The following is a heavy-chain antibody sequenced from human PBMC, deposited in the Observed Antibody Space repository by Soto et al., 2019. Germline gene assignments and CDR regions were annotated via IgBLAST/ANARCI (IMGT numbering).Heavy chain of an antibody. V-gene: IGHV3-7*01. Sequence: GGSLRLSCAASGFFSSSWMNWVRQAPGKGLEWVATIKQDGSKKYYVDSVKGRFTISRDNAENSVYLQMNNLRAEDTALYYCLSSGYDSYWGQGTLVTVSS. D-gene: IGHD5-12*01. CDR1: GFFSSSW. CDR2: IKQDGSKK. CDR3: LSSGYDSY. J-gene: IGHJ4*02.